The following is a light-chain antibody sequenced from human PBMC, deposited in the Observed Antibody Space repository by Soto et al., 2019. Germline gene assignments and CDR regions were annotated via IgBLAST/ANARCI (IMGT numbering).Light chain of an antibody. CDR3: SSYTDNTTPA. V-gene: IGLV2-14*01. J-gene: IGLJ2*01. CDR1: SSDVGGYAY. CDR2: EVS. Sequence: QSVLTQPASVSGSPGQSITITCTGTSSDVGGYAYVSWYQQYPGKAPKLVISEVSNRPSGISHRFSGSRSGNTASLTISGLQAEDEADYYCSSYTDNTTPAFGGGTKPTVL.